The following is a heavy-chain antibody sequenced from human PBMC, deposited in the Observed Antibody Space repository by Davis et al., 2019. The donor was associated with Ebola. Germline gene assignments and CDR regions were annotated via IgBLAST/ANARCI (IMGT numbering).Heavy chain of an antibody. CDR3: AKVHPPTTVTTGWFDP. V-gene: IGHV3-23*01. CDR2: ISVRSIT. CDR1: GFIFSSYA. J-gene: IGHJ5*02. Sequence: GESLKISCAASGFIFSSYAMSWVRQAPGKGLEWVSSISVRSITYHADSVKGRFTTSRDNSKNTLYLQMNSLRAEDTAVYYCAKVHPPTTVTTGWFDPWGQGTLVTVSS. D-gene: IGHD4-17*01.